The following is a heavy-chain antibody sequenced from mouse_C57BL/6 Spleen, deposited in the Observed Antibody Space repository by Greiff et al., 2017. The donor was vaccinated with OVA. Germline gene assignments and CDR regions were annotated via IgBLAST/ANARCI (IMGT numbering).Heavy chain of an antibody. Sequence: QVQLQQPGAELVKSGASVKLSCKASGYTFTSYWMQWVKQRPGQGLEWIGEIDPSDSYTNYNQKFKGKATLTVDTSSSTAYMQLSSLTSEDSAVYYCARTERYYAMASRGQATTVPESS. CDR2: IDPSDSYT. V-gene: IGHV1-50*01. CDR1: GYTFTSYW. J-gene: IGHJ4*01. CDR3: ARTERYYAMAS.